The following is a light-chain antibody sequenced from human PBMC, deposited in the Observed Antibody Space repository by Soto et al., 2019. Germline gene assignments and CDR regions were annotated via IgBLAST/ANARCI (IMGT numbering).Light chain of an antibody. CDR2: AAS. CDR1: QRISSW. J-gene: IGKJ5*01. V-gene: IGKV1-39*01. Sequence: GKRVTITCRASQRISSWLAWYQQKPGKAPKLLIYAASSLQSGVPSRFSGSGSGTDFTLTISSLQPEDFATYYCQQSYSTPPITYGRGTRLEIK. CDR3: QQSYSTPPIT.